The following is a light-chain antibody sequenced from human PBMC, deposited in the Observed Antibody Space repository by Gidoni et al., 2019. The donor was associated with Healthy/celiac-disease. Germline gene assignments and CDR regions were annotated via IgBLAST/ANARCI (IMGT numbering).Light chain of an antibody. CDR2: KAS. J-gene: IGKJ2*01. CDR1: QSISSW. V-gene: IGKV1-5*03. Sequence: DIQRTQSPSTLSASVGDRVTITCRASQSISSWLAWYQPKPGKAPKLLIYKASSLESGVPSRFSGSGSGTEFTLTISSLQPDDFATYYCQQYNSYPYTFXXXTKLEIK. CDR3: QQYNSYPYT.